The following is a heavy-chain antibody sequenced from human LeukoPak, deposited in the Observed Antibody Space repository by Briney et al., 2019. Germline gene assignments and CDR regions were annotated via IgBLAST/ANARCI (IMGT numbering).Heavy chain of an antibody. D-gene: IGHD5-12*01. CDR3: AREEDSGYDWREGRFDP. J-gene: IGHJ5*02. V-gene: IGHV3-30-3*01. Sequence: PGGSLRLSCAASGFTFSSYAMHWVRQAPGKGLEWVAVISYDGSNKYYADSVKGRFTISRDNSKNTLYLQMNSLRAEDTAVYYCAREEDSGYDWREGRFDPWGQGTLVTVSS. CDR1: GFTFSSYA. CDR2: ISYDGSNK.